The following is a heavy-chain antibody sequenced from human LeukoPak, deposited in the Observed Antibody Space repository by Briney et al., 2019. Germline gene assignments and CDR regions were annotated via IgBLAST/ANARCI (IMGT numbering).Heavy chain of an antibody. J-gene: IGHJ3*02. CDR2: IYYSGST. D-gene: IGHD5-18*01. V-gene: IGHV4-39*01. CDR1: GGSISSSSYY. CDR3: ARYPGQLGAFDI. Sequence: PSETLSLTCTVSGGSISSSSYYWGWIRQPPGQGLEWIGSIYYSGSTYYNPSLKSRVTISVDTSKNQFSLKLSSVTAADTAVYYCARYPGQLGAFDIWGQGTMVTVSS.